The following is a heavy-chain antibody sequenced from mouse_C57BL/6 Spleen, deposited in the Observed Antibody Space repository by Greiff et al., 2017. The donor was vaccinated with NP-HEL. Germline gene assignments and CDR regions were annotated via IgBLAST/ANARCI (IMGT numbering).Heavy chain of an antibody. V-gene: IGHV1-18*01. CDR1: GYTFTDYN. Sequence: VQLKESGPELVKPGASVKIPCKASGYTFTDYNMDWVKQSHGKSLEWIGDINPNNGGTIYNQKFKGKATLTVDKSSSTAYMELRSLTSEDTAVYYCAKGELGRGAMDYWGQGTSGTVAS. J-gene: IGHJ4*01. D-gene: IGHD4-1*01. CDR3: AKGELGRGAMDY. CDR2: INPNNGGT.